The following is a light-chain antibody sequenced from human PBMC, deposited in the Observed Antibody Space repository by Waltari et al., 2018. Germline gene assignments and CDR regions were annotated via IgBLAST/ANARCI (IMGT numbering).Light chain of an antibody. CDR2: DVT. V-gene: IGLV2-14*03. CDR3: SSFTSSTTWV. J-gene: IGLJ3*02. Sequence: QSALTQPASVSGSPGQSITISCIGTSSDIGAYDYVSWYQQTPGKAPKLLFYDVTNWPSGISNLFSCSKSGNTASLTISGLQTEDEAHYYCSSFTSSTTWVFGGGTKVTVL. CDR1: SSDIGAYDY.